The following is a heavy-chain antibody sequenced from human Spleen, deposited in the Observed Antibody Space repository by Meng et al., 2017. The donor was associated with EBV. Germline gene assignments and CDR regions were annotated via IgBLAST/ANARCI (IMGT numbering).Heavy chain of an antibody. CDR2: IHHSGGT. Sequence: QLQLRESGPGLVRPSGTLSLTCAVSRGFITSGDWWSWGRQSPGKGLEWIGEIHHSGGTSYNPSLKSRVTISLDMSKDQFSLRLSSVTAADTAVYYCARAGYHRPASEYWGQGTLVTVSS. J-gene: IGHJ4*02. D-gene: IGHD2-15*01. CDR3: ARAGYHRPASEY. V-gene: IGHV4-4*02. CDR1: RGFITSGDW.